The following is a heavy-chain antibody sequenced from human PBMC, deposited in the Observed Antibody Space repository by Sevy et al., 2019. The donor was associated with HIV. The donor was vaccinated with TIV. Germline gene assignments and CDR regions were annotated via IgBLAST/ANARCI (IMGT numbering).Heavy chain of an antibody. CDR1: GGSISSGAYY. D-gene: IGHD3-3*01. CDR3: ARGGRGRSTYDDFWSGSNWFDP. Sequence: SETLSLTCTVSGGSISSGAYYWSWIRQPPGKGLEWIGYIYYSGSTYYNPSLKSRVTISVDTSKNQFSLKLSAVTAAYTAVYYCARGGRGRSTYDDFWSGSNWFDPWGQGTLVTVSS. V-gene: IGHV4-30-4*01. CDR2: IYYSGST. J-gene: IGHJ5*02.